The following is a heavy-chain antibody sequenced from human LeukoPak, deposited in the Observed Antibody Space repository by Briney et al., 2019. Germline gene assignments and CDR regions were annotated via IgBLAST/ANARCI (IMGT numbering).Heavy chain of an antibody. CDR2: ISGSGGST. J-gene: IGHJ4*02. Sequence: GGSLRLSCAASGFTFSSYAMSWVRQAPGKGLEWVSAISGSGGSTYYADSVKGRFTISRDNSKNTLYLQMNSLRAEDTAVYYCASVGQSGGSPNSGYWGQGTLVTVSS. D-gene: IGHD2-15*01. CDR1: GFTFSSYA. CDR3: ASVGQSGGSPNSGY. V-gene: IGHV3-23*01.